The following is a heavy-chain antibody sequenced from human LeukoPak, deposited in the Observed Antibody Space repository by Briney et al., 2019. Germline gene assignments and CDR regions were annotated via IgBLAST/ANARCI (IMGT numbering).Heavy chain of an antibody. CDR2: ISGSGGST. J-gene: IGHJ4*02. D-gene: IGHD1-26*01. CDR3: AKGPRSVGAKAYYFDY. CDR1: GFTFSSYA. V-gene: IGHV3-23*01. Sequence: GGSLRLSCAASGFTFSSYAMSWVRQAPGKGLEWVSAISGSGGSTYYADSAKGRFTISRDNSKNTLYLQMNSLRAEDTAVYYCAKGPRSVGAKAYYFDYWGQGTLVTVSS.